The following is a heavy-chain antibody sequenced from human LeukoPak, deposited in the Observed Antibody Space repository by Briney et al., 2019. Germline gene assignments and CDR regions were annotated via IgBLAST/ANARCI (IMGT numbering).Heavy chain of an antibody. CDR2: IYSGGST. J-gene: IGHJ4*02. V-gene: IGHV3-53*01. D-gene: IGHD6-19*01. CDR3: ARGGSGWYYFDY. Sequence: GGSLRLSCAASGFTVSSNHMSWVRQAPGKGLEWVSVIYSGGSTYYADSVKGRFTISRDNSKSTLYLQMNSLRAEDTAVYYCARGGSGWYYFDYWGQGTLVTVSS. CDR1: GFTVSSNH.